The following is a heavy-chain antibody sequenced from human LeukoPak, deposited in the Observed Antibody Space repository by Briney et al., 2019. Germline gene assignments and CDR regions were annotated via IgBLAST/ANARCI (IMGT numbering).Heavy chain of an antibody. D-gene: IGHD5-12*01. CDR2: IYTSGST. CDR1: GGSISSYY. Sequence: SETLSLTCTVSGGSISSYYWSWIRQPAGKGLEWIGRIYTSGSTNYNPSLKSRVTMSVDTSKNQFSLKLSSVTAADTAVYYCARGHGGYRAYYYYGMDVWGQGTTVTVSS. J-gene: IGHJ6*02. CDR3: ARGHGGYRAYYYYGMDV. V-gene: IGHV4-4*07.